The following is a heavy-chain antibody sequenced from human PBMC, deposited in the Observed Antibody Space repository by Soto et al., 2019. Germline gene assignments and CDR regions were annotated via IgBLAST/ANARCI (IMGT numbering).Heavy chain of an antibody. V-gene: IGHV4-4*02. D-gene: IGHD2-15*01. CDR2: IYHSGST. CDR3: ASLNRGYCSGGSCYRSDY. J-gene: IGHJ4*02. Sequence: QVQLQESGPGLVKPSGTLSLTCAVSSGSISSSNWWSWVRQPPGKGLEWIGEIYHSGSTNYNPSLKSRVTISVDKSKNQFSLKLISVTAADTAVYYCASLNRGYCSGGSCYRSDYWGQGTLVTVSS. CDR1: SGSISSSNW.